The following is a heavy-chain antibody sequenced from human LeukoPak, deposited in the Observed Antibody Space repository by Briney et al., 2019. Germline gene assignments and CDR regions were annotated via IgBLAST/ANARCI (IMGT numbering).Heavy chain of an antibody. CDR1: GFTFSGDW. V-gene: IGHV3-74*01. CDR3: ARAISGSRAYYFDY. J-gene: IGHJ4*02. CDR2: VSSAGYTT. Sequence: GGSLRLSCAASGFTFSGDWMHWVRQAPGKGLVWVSHVSSAGYTTRYADSVKGRFTISRDNAKSSLYLQMNSLRVEDTAVYYCARAISGSRAYYFDYWGRGTLATVSS. D-gene: IGHD1-26*01.